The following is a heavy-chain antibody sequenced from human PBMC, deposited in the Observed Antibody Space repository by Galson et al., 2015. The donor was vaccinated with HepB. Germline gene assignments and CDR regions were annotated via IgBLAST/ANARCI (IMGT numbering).Heavy chain of an antibody. CDR3: ARGGSHGDYVGY. V-gene: IGHV3-48*01. J-gene: IGHJ4*02. D-gene: IGHD3-10*01. Sequence: SLRLSCAASGFTFSRYSMNWVRQAQGKGLEWVSYIRSSSSTMYYADSVKGRFTISRDNAKKSLYLQMNSLRVEDTAVYYCARGGSHGDYVGYWGQGTLVTVSS. CDR1: GFTFSRYS. CDR2: IRSSSSTM.